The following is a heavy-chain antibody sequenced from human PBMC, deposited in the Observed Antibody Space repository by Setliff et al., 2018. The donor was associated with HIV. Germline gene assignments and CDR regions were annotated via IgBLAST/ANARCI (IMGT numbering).Heavy chain of an antibody. J-gene: IGHJ6*03. CDR1: GYTFTSYI. D-gene: IGHD6-19*01. CDR2: ISPSNGNT. CDR3: AREGGWYENDYYYYMDV. Sequence: ASVKVSCKASGYTFTSYIINWIRQAPGQGLEWMGWISPSNGNTNYAQKVQGRVTMTTDTSTSAAYMELRSLRSDDTAVYYCAREGGWYENDYYYYMDVWGKGTTVTVSS. V-gene: IGHV1-18*01.